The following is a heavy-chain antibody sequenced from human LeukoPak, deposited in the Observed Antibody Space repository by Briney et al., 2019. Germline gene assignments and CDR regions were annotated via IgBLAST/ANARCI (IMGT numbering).Heavy chain of an antibody. Sequence: PSETLSLTCTVSGGSISSSSYYWGWIRQPPGKGLEWIGYIYYSGSTNYNPSLKSRVTISVDTSKNQFSLKLSSVTAADTAVYYCARDRRFGGLTHYFDYWGQGTLVTVSS. J-gene: IGHJ4*02. V-gene: IGHV4-61*05. CDR1: GGSISSSSYY. CDR3: ARDRRFGGLTHYFDY. D-gene: IGHD3-16*01. CDR2: IYYSGST.